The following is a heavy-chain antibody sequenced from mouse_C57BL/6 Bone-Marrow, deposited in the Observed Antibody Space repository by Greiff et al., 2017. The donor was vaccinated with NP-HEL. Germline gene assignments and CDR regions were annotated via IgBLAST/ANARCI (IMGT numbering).Heavy chain of an antibody. Sequence: QVQLQQPGAELVKPGASVKLSCKASGYTFTSYWMHWVKQRPGRGLEWIGRIEPNSGGTKYNEQFKSKATLTVAKPSRTAYMQLSILTSEDSAVYYCARWDYSTPFAYWGQGTLVTVSA. V-gene: IGHV1-72*01. CDR1: GYTFTSYW. J-gene: IGHJ3*01. CDR2: IEPNSGGT. CDR3: ARWDYSTPFAY. D-gene: IGHD2-5*01.